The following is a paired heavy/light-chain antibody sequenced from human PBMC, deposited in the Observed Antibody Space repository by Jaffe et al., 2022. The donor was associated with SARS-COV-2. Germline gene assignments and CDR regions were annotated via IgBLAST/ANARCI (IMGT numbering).Light chain of an antibody. CDR2: DVS. V-gene: IGLV2-14*01. CDR1: SSNVGGYNS. CDR3: SSYTSRRTW. Sequence: QSALTQPASVSGSPGQSITISCTATSSNVGGYNSVSWYQQHPGKAPKLMIYDVSNRPSGVSDRFSGTKSGNTASLTISGLQAEDEADYYCSSYTSRRTWFGGGTKLTV. J-gene: IGLJ3*02.
Heavy chain of an antibody. V-gene: IGHV3-33*01. D-gene: IGHD6-6*01. CDR1: GFTFSNYG. CDR3: ARPHFDHSSSAADY. J-gene: IGHJ4*02. Sequence: QVHLEESGGGGVQPGRSLRLSCVASGFTFSNYGMHWVRQAPGKGLEWVAVIWYDGSSQFYADSVQGRFTISRDNSKNILYLQMNSLRAEDTAVYYCARPHFDHSSSAADYWGQGTLVTVSS. CDR2: IWYDGSSQ.